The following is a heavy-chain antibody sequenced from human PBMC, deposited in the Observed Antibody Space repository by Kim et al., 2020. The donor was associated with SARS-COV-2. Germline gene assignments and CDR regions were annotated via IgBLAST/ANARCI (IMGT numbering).Heavy chain of an antibody. Sequence: SETLSLTCTVSGGSISISGFFWGWIRQSPGKGLEWIGSIFYSGTTYYNPTLKSRVIISVDTSKNQFSLKLSSVSAADTAVYYCARLVGRYGSFDIWGQGTMVSVSS. CDR2: IFYSGTT. D-gene: IGHD1-26*01. CDR3: ARLVGRYGSFDI. V-gene: IGHV4-39*01. CDR1: GGSISISGFF. J-gene: IGHJ3*02.